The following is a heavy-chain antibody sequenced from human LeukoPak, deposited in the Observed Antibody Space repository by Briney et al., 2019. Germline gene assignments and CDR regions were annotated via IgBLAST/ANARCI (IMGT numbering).Heavy chain of an antibody. V-gene: IGHV1-46*01. J-gene: IGHJ4*02. D-gene: IGHD4-17*01. CDR3: ARGTASNAMTTGV. Sequence: GASVKVSCKASGYTSTGYYMHWVRQAPGQGLEWMGMINPSGGSTTYAQKFQDRVTMTRDTSTSTVYMELNSLTSEDTAVYYCARGTASNAMTTGVWGQGTLVTVSS. CDR1: GYTSTGYY. CDR2: INPSGGST.